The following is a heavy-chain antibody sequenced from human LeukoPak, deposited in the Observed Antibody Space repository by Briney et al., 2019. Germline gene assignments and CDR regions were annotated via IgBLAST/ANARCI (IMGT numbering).Heavy chain of an antibody. CDR1: GGSISSYY. V-gene: IGHV4-59*12. CDR3: ESIAAAGGIDY. CDR2: IYYSGST. J-gene: IGHJ4*02. D-gene: IGHD6-13*01. Sequence: SETLSLTCTVSGGSISSYYWSWIRQPPGKGLEWIGYIYYSGSTNYNPSLKSRVTISVDTSKNQFSLKLSSVTAADTAVYYCESIAAAGGIDYWGQGTLVTVSS.